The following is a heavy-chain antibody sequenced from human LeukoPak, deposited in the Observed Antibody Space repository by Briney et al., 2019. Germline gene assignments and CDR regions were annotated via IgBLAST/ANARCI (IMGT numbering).Heavy chain of an antibody. V-gene: IGHV3-66*01. CDR2: IYSGGTT. D-gene: IGHD4-11*01. Sequence: GGSLRLSCAASGFTVSSNHMSWVRQAPGKGLEWVSIIYSGGTTNYADSVMGRFTISRDNSENTLYLQMNSLRAEDTAVYYCATGTTVTTAFDYWGQGTLVTVSS. CDR1: GFTVSSNH. J-gene: IGHJ4*02. CDR3: ATGTTVTTAFDY.